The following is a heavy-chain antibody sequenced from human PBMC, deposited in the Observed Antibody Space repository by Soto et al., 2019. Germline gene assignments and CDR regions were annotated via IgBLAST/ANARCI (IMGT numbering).Heavy chain of an antibody. CDR1: GDSISSRRYY. Sequence: WETLALTCTVTGDSISSRRYYWGWIRQPTGKGLEWIGSIYYSGSTYNNPSLRSRVSMSIDTSKDQFSLKLKSVTAADTALYFCARQLILVVTPAYFHLRGPGSLVTVSS. V-gene: IGHV4-39*01. CDR3: ARQLILVVTPAYFHL. D-gene: IGHD2-21*02. CDR2: IYYSGST. J-gene: IGHJ4*02.